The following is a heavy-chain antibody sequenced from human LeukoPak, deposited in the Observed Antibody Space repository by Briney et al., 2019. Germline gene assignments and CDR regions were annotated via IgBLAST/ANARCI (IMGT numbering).Heavy chain of an antibody. CDR2: IYSGGST. D-gene: IGHD6-13*01. CDR1: EFTVSSNY. J-gene: IGHJ3*02. V-gene: IGHV3-66*01. Sequence: GGSLRLSCAASEFTVSSNYMSWVRQAPGKGLEWVSVIYSGGSTYYADSVKGRFTISRDNSKNTLYMQMNSLRAEDTAVYYCAKGMGYSSSPVGAFDIWGQGTMVTVSS. CDR3: AKGMGYSSSPVGAFDI.